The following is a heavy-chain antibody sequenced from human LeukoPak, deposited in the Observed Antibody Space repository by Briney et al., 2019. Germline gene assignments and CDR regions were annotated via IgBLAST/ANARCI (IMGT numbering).Heavy chain of an antibody. CDR1: GFTFSSYW. V-gene: IGHV3-7*01. J-gene: IGHJ3*02. CDR2: IKQDGSEK. CDR3: ASGIGPPAFDI. Sequence: GGSLGLSCAASGFTFSSYWMSWVRQAPGKGLEWVANIKQDGSEKYYVDSVKGRFTISRDNAKNSLYLQMNSLRAEDTAVYYCASGIGPPAFDIWGQGTMVTVSS. D-gene: IGHD1-26*01.